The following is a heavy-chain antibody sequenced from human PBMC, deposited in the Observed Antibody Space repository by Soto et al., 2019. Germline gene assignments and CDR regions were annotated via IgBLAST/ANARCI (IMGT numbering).Heavy chain of an antibody. D-gene: IGHD3-10*01. J-gene: IGHJ5*02. V-gene: IGHV4-30-2*01. CDR1: GGSISSGGYS. Sequence: QLQLQESGSGLVKPSQTLSLTCAVSGGSISSGGYSWSWIRQPPGKGLEWIGYIYHSGSTYYNPSPRSRVTSAVDRAKNQFPLKLSSVTAAATALYYCARSEYGPGSYSWCDPCGQGTLVTVSS. CDR3: ARSEYGPGSYSWCDP. CDR2: IYHSGST.